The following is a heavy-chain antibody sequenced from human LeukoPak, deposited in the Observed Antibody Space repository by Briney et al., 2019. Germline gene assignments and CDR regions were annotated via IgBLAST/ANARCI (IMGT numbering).Heavy chain of an antibody. D-gene: IGHD3-22*01. CDR2: INAGNGNT. J-gene: IGHJ4*02. Sequence: ASVKVSCKASGYTFTSYAMHWVRQAPGQRLEWMGWINAGNGNTKYSQKFQGRVTITRDTSASTAYMELRSLRSDDTAVYYCARDSPDYYDSSGLDYWGQGTLVTVSS. CDR3: ARDSPDYYDSSGLDY. V-gene: IGHV1-3*01. CDR1: GYTFTSYA.